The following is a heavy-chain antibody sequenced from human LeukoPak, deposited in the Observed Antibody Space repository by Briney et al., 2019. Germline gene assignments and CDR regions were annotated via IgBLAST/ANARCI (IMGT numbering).Heavy chain of an antibody. V-gene: IGHV1-2*02. CDR3: ARTNFWGGYDNNAYDY. J-gene: IGHJ4*02. D-gene: IGHD3-3*01. CDR1: GYTFTGYY. CDR2: INPNSGGT. Sequence: ASVKVSCKASGYTFTGYYMHWVRQAPGQGLEWMGWINPNSGGTNYAQKFQGRVTMTRDTSISTAYMELSRLRSDDTAVYYCARTNFWGGYDNNAYDYGGQGPLVTVSS.